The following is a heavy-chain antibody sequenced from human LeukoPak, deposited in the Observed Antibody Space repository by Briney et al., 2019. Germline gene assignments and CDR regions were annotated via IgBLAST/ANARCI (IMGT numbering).Heavy chain of an antibody. J-gene: IGHJ4*02. CDR1: GYTLTELS. V-gene: IGHV1-24*01. CDR3: ATGVLVDYYDSSGYLG. D-gene: IGHD3-22*01. Sequence: ASVKVSCKVSGYTLTELSMHWVRQAPGKGLEWMGGFDPEDGETIYAQKFQGRVTMTEDTSTDTAYMELSSLRSEDTAAYYCATGVLVDYYDSSGYLGWGQGTLVTVSS. CDR2: FDPEDGET.